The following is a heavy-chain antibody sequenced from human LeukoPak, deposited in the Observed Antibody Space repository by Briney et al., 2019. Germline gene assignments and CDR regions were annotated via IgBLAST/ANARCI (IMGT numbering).Heavy chain of an antibody. CDR1: GGSISSSNW. V-gene: IGHV4-4*02. CDR2: IYHSGST. J-gene: IGHJ4*02. Sequence: SETLSLTCTVSGGSISSSNWWSWVRQPPGKGLEWIGEIYHSGSTNSNPSPKSRVTISVDTSKNQFSLKVSSVTAADTAVYYCARSTWFGELSFDYWGQGTLVTVSS. D-gene: IGHD3-10*01. CDR3: ARSTWFGELSFDY.